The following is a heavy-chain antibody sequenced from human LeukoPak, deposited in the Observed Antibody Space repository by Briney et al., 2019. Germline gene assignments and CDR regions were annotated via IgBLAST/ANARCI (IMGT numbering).Heavy chain of an antibody. Sequence: GASVKVSCKASGYTFTSYAMHWVRQAPEQRLEWMGWINAGNGNTKYSQKFQGRVTITRDTSASTAYMELSSLRSEDTAVYYCARASGGSSGWFRYYFDYWGQGTLVTVSS. CDR1: GYTFTSYA. CDR2: INAGNGNT. J-gene: IGHJ4*02. CDR3: ARASGGSSGWFRYYFDY. D-gene: IGHD6-19*01. V-gene: IGHV1-3*01.